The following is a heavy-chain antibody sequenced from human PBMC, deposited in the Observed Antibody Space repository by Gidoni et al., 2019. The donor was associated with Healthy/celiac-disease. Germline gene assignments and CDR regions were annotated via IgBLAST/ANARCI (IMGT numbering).Heavy chain of an antibody. Sequence: EVQLVESGGGLVQPGGSLRLSCAASGFTFSSYWMHWVRQAPGKGLVWVSRINSDGSSTSYADSVKGRFTISRDNAKNTLYLQMNSLRAEDTAVYYCASRVVAYDGEYFQHWGQGTLVTVSS. CDR3: ASRVVAYDGEYFQH. D-gene: IGHD3-22*01. V-gene: IGHV3-74*01. J-gene: IGHJ1*01. CDR1: GFTFSSYW. CDR2: INSDGSST.